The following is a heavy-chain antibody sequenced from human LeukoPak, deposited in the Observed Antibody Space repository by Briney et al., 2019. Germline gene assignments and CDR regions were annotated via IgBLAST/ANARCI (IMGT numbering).Heavy chain of an antibody. CDR3: ARDHLPNYYDNSDSEIPPVH. J-gene: IGHJ4*02. D-gene: IGHD3-22*01. CDR1: GFTFSSYA. V-gene: IGHV3-30-3*01. Sequence: GGSLRLPCAASGFTFSSYAMHWVRQAPGNGLEWVAVISYDGSSKYYADSVKGRFTISRDNFKNTLYLQMNSLRAEDTAVYYCARDHLPNYYDNSDSEIPPVHWGQGTLVTVSS. CDR2: ISYDGSSK.